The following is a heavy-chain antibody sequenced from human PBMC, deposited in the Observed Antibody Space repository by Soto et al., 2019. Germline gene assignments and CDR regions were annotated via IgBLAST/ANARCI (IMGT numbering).Heavy chain of an antibody. V-gene: IGHV1-8*01. Sequence: ASVKVSCKASGYTFTSYDINWVRQATGQGLEWMGWMNPSSGNTGYARKFQGRVTMTRNTSISTAYMELSSLRSEDTAVYYCARMYYDYVWGSYRLDWFDPWGQGTLVTVS. J-gene: IGHJ5*02. CDR1: GYTFTSYD. D-gene: IGHD3-16*02. CDR2: MNPSSGNT. CDR3: ARMYYDYVWGSYRLDWFDP.